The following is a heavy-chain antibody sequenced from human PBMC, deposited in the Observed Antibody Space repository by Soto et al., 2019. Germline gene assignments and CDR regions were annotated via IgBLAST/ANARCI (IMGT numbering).Heavy chain of an antibody. CDR1: GYTLTSYY. J-gene: IGHJ3*01. CDR3: ASTADILTGYLLSA. CDR2: INPSGGST. V-gene: IGHV1-46*03. D-gene: IGHD3-9*01. Sequence: ASVNGSRKVAGYTLTSYYMRWVRQAPGQGLEWMGIINPSGGSTSYAQKFQGRVTMTRDTSTSTVYMELSSLRSEDTAVYYCASTADILTGYLLSAWGQGTMVTVSS.